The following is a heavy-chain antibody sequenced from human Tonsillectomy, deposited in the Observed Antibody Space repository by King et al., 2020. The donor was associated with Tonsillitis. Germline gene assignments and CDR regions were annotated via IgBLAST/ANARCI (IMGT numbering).Heavy chain of an antibody. CDR1: GFLFKSFG. D-gene: IGHD1-14*01. J-gene: IGHJ4*02. Sequence: VQLVESGGGVVQPGGSLRLSCEASGFLFKSFGMHWVRQAPGKGLEWVSTLSYDGGDTYYAESVKGRFTISRDNSEHTLYLQMNSLRREDTAIYYCAKGGAGPFDSWGRGTLVTVSA. CDR2: LSYDGGDT. CDR3: AKGGAGPFDS. V-gene: IGHV3-30*18.